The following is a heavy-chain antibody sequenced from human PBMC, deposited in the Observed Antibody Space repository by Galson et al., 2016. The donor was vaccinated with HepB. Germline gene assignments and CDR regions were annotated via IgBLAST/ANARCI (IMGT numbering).Heavy chain of an antibody. CDR1: GFTFSSYA. CDR3: ARKWAYDRTIIDY. J-gene: IGHJ4*02. CDR2: ISYDGNHK. V-gene: IGHV3-30-3*01. D-gene: IGHD3-22*01. Sequence: SLRLSCAASGFTFSSYAMHWVRQAPGKGLEWVALISYDGNHKYYADSVRGRFTISRDNSKNTLYLQMNSLRPEDTAVYYCARKWAYDRTIIDYWGQGTLVTVSS.